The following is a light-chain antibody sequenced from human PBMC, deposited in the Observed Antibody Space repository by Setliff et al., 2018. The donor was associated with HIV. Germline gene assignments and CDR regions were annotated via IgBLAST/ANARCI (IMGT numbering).Light chain of an antibody. CDR2: EVN. J-gene: IGLJ1*01. CDR3: SSYAGSNPLIYV. V-gene: IGLV2-8*01. CDR1: SSDVGDYNY. Sequence: QCALTQPPSASGSPGQSFTISCTGTSSDVGDYNYVSWYQHQPGKAPKLIIYEVNKRPSGVPDRFSGSKSGNTASLTVSGLQAEEEADYFCSSYAGSNPLIYVFRPGTKVTVL.